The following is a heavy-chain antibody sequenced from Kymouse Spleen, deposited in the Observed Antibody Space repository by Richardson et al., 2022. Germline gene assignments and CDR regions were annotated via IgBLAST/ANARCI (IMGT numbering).Heavy chain of an antibody. D-gene: IGHD3-9*01. CDR1: GFTFSSYA. Sequence: EVQLVESGGGLVQPGGSLRLSCAASGFTFSSYAMSWVRQAPGKGLEWVSAISGSGGSTYYADSVKGRFTISRDNSKNTLYLQMNSLRAEDTAVYYCAKDASYDILTGYYFDYWGQGTLVTVSS. V-gene: IGHV3-23*04. J-gene: IGHJ4*02. CDR2: ISGSGGST. CDR3: AKDASYDILTGYYFDY.